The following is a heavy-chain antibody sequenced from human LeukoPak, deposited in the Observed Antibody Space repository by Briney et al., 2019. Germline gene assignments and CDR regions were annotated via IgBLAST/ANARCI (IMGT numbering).Heavy chain of an antibody. CDR3: ARDGGHSIAAAGTGWFDP. Sequence: SGTLSLTCTVSGGSISSSSYYWGWIRQPPGKGLEWIGSIYYSGSTYYNPSLKSRVTISVDTSKNQFSLKLSSVTAADTAVYYCARDGGHSIAAAGTGWFDPWGQGTLVTVSS. CDR2: IYYSGST. J-gene: IGHJ5*02. D-gene: IGHD6-13*01. CDR1: GGSISSSSYY. V-gene: IGHV4-39*07.